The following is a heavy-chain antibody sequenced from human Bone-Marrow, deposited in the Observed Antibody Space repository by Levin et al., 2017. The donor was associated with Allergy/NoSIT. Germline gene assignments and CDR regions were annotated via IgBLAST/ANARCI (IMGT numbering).Heavy chain of an antibody. CDR1: GYFFASYG. CDR3: ARRTGGGDYNYYYYGLDV. D-gene: IGHD2-21*02. Sequence: ASVKVSCKPSGYFFASYGVSWVRQAPGQGLEWLGWISAYNGNTTYAQKVQDRVTLTTDTSTNTAYMELRNLRSDDTGVYYCARRTGGGDYNYYYYGLDVWGQGTTVTVSS. CDR2: ISAYNGNT. J-gene: IGHJ6*02. V-gene: IGHV1-18*01.